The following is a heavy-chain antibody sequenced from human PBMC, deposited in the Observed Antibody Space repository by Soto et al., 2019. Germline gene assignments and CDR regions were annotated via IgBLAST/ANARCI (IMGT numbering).Heavy chain of an antibody. J-gene: IGHJ6*02. CDR3: AKSVRMVRGHYYYYGMDV. Sequence: GGSLRLSCAASGFTFSSYAMSWVRQAPGKGLEWVSAISGSGGSTYYADSVKGRFTISRDNSKNTLYLQMNSLRAEDTAVYYCAKSVRMVRGHYYYYGMDVWGQGTTVTVSS. CDR1: GFTFSSYA. V-gene: IGHV3-23*01. D-gene: IGHD3-10*01. CDR2: ISGSGGST.